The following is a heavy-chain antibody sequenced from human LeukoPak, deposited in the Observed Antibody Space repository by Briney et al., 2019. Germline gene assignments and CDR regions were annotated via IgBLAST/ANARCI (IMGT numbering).Heavy chain of an antibody. V-gene: IGHV3-7*04. J-gene: IGHJ4*02. CDR3: ARGDTQSKYRQFDS. CDR1: GFTFDTYW. Sequence: GGSLRLSCAASGFTFDTYWMSWVRQAPGKGLEWVANIKQDGSEKDYVDSVKGRFTISRDNAKNSLYLQMNSLRAEDTGVYYCARGDTQSKYRQFDSWGQGSLVIVSS. CDR2: IKQDGSEK. D-gene: IGHD3-16*02.